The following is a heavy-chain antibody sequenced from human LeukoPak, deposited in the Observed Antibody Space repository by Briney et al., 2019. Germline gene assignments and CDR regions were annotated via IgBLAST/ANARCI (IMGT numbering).Heavy chain of an antibody. Sequence: ASVKVSCKAPGGTFSSYAISWVRQAPGQGLEWMGGIIPIFGTANYAQKFQGRVTITADESTSTAYMELSSLRSEDTAVYYCASALGGWLQNSFFDYWGQGTLVTVSS. D-gene: IGHD5-24*01. CDR3: ASALGGWLQNSFFDY. V-gene: IGHV1-69*13. CDR2: IIPIFGTA. CDR1: GGTFSSYA. J-gene: IGHJ4*02.